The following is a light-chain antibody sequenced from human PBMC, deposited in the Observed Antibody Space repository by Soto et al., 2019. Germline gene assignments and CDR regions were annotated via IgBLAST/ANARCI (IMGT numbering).Light chain of an antibody. J-gene: IGLJ7*01. Sequence: QSALTQPASVSGSPGQSITISCTGTSSDVGSYNLVSWYQQYPGKAPKLMLYEGSKRPSGVSNRFAGSKSGNTASLTIYGLQAEDEADYYCCSYAGSSTPAVFGGGTQLTVL. CDR3: CSYAGSSTPAV. CDR2: EGS. CDR1: SSDVGSYNL. V-gene: IGLV2-23*01.